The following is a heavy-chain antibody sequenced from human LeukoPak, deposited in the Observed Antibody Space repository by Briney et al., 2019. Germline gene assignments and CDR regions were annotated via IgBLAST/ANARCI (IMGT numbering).Heavy chain of an antibody. J-gene: IGHJ4*02. CDR1: GFPFSGSA. CDR3: TRRGYYDSSGYYPLDY. V-gene: IGHV3-73*01. CDR2: IRSKANSYAT. D-gene: IGHD3-22*01. Sequence: GGSLRLSCAASGFPFSGSAMNWARKASGKGLEWVGGIRSKANSYATAYAASVKGRFTISRDDSKNTAYLQMNSLKTEDTAVYYCTRRGYYDSSGYYPLDYWGQGTLVTVSS.